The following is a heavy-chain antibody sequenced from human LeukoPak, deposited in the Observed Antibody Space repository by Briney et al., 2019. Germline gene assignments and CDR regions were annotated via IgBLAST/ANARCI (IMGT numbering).Heavy chain of an antibody. Sequence: SETLSLTCTVSGGSISSGSYYWSWIRQPAGKGLEWIGRIYTSGSTNYNPSLKSRVTISVDTSKNQFSLRLSSVTAADTAVYYCAREQFYDFWSGPKYNWFDPWGQGTPVTVSS. CDR1: GGSISSGSYY. J-gene: IGHJ5*02. D-gene: IGHD3-3*01. CDR3: AREQFYDFWSGPKYNWFDP. V-gene: IGHV4-61*02. CDR2: IYTSGST.